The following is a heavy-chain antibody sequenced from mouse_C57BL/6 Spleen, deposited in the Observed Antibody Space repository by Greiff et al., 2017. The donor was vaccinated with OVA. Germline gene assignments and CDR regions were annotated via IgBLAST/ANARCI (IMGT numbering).Heavy chain of an antibody. CDR2: IYPGDGDT. V-gene: IGHV1-82*01. CDR3: ERANSKYVAWFAY. J-gene: IGHJ3*01. CDR1: GYAFSSSW. D-gene: IGHD2-5*01. Sequence: VQLQQSGPELVKPGASVKISCKASGYAFSSSWMNWVKQRPGKGLEWIGRIYPGDGDTNYNGKFKGKATLTADKSSSTAYMQLSSLTSEDSAVYFCERANSKYVAWFAYWGQGTLVTVSA.